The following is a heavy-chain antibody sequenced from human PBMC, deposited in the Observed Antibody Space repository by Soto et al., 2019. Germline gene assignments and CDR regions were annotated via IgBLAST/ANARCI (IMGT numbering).Heavy chain of an antibody. Sequence: QVHLVQSGAEVKKPGASVKVSCKASGYTFTGYYMHWVRQAPGQGLEWMGRINPNSGGTNYEQNFQGRVTMTRDQSISTAYMELSRLRYDATAVYYCASAKVLEGYCSGGSCAHLDYWGQGTLVTVSS. J-gene: IGHJ4*02. CDR2: INPNSGGT. D-gene: IGHD2-15*01. CDR1: GYTFTGYY. V-gene: IGHV1-2*02. CDR3: ASAKVLEGYCSGGSCAHLDY.